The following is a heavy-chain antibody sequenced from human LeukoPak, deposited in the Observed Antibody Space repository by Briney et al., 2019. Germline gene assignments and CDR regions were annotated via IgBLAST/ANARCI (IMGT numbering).Heavy chain of an antibody. V-gene: IGHV3-21*01. CDR3: AKDGARYLLTYYFEY. J-gene: IGHJ4*02. CDR1: GFTFSSYS. D-gene: IGHD3-9*01. CDR2: ISSSSSYI. Sequence: GGSLRLSCAASGFTFSSYSMNWVRQAPGKGLEWVSSISSSSSYIYYADSVKGRFTISRDNAKNSLYLQMNSLRDEDTAVYYCAKDGARYLLTYYFEYWGQGTLVTVSS.